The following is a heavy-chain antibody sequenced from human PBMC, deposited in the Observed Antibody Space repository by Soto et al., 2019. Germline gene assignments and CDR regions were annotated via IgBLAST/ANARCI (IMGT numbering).Heavy chain of an antibody. J-gene: IGHJ6*02. Sequence: GGSLRLSCAASGFTFSSYAMHWVRQAPGKGLEWVAVISYDGSNKYYADSVKGRFTISRDNSKNTLYLQMNSLRAEDTAVYYCARSGRFLEWAYGMDVWGQGTTVTVSS. CDR1: GFTFSSYA. CDR2: ISYDGSNK. V-gene: IGHV3-30-3*01. D-gene: IGHD3-3*01. CDR3: ARSGRFLEWAYGMDV.